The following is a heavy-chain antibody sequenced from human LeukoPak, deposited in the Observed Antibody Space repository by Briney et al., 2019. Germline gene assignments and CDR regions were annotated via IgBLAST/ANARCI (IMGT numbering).Heavy chain of an antibody. CDR1: GFIFSSYA. D-gene: IGHD3-10*01. J-gene: IGHJ4*02. V-gene: IGHV3-30-3*01. Sequence: PGRSLRLSCAASGFIFSSYAMHWVRQAPGKGLEWVAVISYDGSNKYYADSVKGRFTISRDNSKNTLYLQMNSLRAEDTAAYYCARDPAYPVWSVDYWGQGTLVTVSS. CDR3: ARDPAYPVWSVDY. CDR2: ISYDGSNK.